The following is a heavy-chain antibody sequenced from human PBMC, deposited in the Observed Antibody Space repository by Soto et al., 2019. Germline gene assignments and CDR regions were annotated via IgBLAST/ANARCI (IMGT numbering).Heavy chain of an antibody. CDR1: GFTFNIYG. Sequence: PGGVPRLSCAASGFTFNIYGMHWVRQAPDKGLEWVALISYDGSNQYYADSVKGRFTISRDNSKNTLFLQMNSLRADDTAVYYCAKDQASGQGSFDSWGQGTLVTVSS. V-gene: IGHV3-30*18. J-gene: IGHJ4*02. CDR3: AKDQASGQGSFDS. CDR2: ISYDGSNQ.